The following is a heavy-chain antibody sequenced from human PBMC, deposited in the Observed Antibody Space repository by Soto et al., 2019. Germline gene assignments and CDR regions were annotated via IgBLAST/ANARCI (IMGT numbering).Heavy chain of an antibody. Sequence: SETLSLTCTVSGGSISSYYWSWIRQPPGKGLEWIGYIYYSGSTNYNPSLKSRVTISVDTSKDQFSLKLSSVTAADTAVYYCARVWGGAFDIWGQGTMVTVSS. J-gene: IGHJ3*02. CDR3: ARVWGGAFDI. CDR1: GGSISSYY. V-gene: IGHV4-59*01. CDR2: IYYSGST. D-gene: IGHD3-10*01.